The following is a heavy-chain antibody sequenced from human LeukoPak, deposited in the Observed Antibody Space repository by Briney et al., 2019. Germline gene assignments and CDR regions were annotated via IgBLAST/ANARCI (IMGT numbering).Heavy chain of an antibody. CDR2: INHSGST. CDR3: ARFVDTAMARGY. CDR1: GGSFSGYY. Sequence: MSSETLSLTCAVYGGSFSGYYWGWIRQPPGKGLEWIGEINHSGSTNYNPSLKSRVTISVDTSKNQFSLKLSSVTAADTAVYYCARFVDTAMARGYWGQGTLVTVSS. D-gene: IGHD5-18*01. J-gene: IGHJ4*02. V-gene: IGHV4-34*01.